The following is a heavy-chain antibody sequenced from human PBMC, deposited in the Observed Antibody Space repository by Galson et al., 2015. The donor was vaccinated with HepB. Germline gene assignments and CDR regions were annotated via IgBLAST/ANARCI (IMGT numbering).Heavy chain of an antibody. CDR2: STPSGGT. V-gene: IGHV1-2*02. CDR1: GYTFTAYN. CDR3: ARGATSASLDY. J-gene: IGHJ4*02. Sequence: SVKVSCKASGYTFTAYNIHWVRQAPGQGLEWMGWSTPSGGTNYAQKFQGRVTMTRDTSISTAYMELTILRSDDTAVYYCARGATSASLDYWGQGT.